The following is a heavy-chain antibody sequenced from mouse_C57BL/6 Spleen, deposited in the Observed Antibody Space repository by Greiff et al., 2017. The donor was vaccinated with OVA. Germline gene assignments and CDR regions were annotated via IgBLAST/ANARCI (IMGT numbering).Heavy chain of an antibody. CDR2: IDPSDSYT. V-gene: IGHV1-50*01. CDR3: ARWGGNYEDNY. Sequence: QVQLQQSGAELVKPGASVKLSCKASGYTFTSYWMQWVKQRPGQGLEWIGEIDPSDSYTNYNQKFKGKATLTVDTSSSTAYMQLSSLTSEDSAVYYCARWGGNYEDNYWGQGTTLTVSS. D-gene: IGHD2-1*01. J-gene: IGHJ2*01. CDR1: GYTFTSYW.